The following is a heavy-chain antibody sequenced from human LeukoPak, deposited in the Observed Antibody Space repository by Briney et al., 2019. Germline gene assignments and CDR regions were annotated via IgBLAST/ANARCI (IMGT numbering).Heavy chain of an antibody. CDR3: ATDQRYAFDY. CDR1: GFSFTDYP. V-gene: IGHV3-48*02. J-gene: IGHJ4*02. CDR2: IRTTAEGAKYA. Sequence: GGSLRLSCATSGFSFTDYPMNWVRQALGKGLEWISNIRTTAEGAKYAYYADSVKGRVTISRDDGKNTLYLHMNSLRDDDTAVYYCATDQRYAFDYWGQGILVTVSS. D-gene: IGHD3-9*01.